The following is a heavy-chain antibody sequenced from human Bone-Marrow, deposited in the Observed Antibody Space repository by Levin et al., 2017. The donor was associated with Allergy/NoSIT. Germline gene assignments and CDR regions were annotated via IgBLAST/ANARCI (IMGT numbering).Heavy chain of an antibody. J-gene: IGHJ3*02. CDR1: GFTFSDFF. CDR3: AREASGTYSTFDM. D-gene: IGHD1-26*01. CDR2: ITKSGSSV. Sequence: GGSLRLSCAASGFTFSDFFMSWIRQAPGKGLEWVSYITKSGSSVNYADSVKGRFTISRDNAKNSLYLQMNSLRAEDTALYYCAREASGTYSTFDMWGQGTMVTVSS. V-gene: IGHV3-11*01.